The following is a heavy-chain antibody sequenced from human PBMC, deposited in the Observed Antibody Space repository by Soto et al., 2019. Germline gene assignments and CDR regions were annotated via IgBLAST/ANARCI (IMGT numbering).Heavy chain of an antibody. D-gene: IGHD3-3*01. CDR2: VYHIGRT. CDR1: GGSFKSGSYS. V-gene: IGHV4-61*01. Sequence: SETLSLTCTVSGGSFKSGSYSWSWIRRPPGKGLEWIGYVYHIGRTSYNPSLKSRVSISMDTSKNQFSLNLDSVTAADTAVYFCARDFAYFDSWGQGTLVTVSS. J-gene: IGHJ4*02. CDR3: ARDFAYFDS.